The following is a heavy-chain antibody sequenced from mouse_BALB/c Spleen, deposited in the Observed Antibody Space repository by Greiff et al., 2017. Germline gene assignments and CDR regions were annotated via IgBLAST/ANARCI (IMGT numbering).Heavy chain of an antibody. V-gene: IGHV5-12-2*01. CDR3: ARVVPKCYAMDY. CDR1: GFTFSSYT. J-gene: IGHJ4*01. D-gene: IGHD1-3*01. Sequence: EVKLMESGGGLVQPGGSLKLSCAASGFTFSSYTMSWVRQTPEKRLEWVAYISNGGGSTYYPDTVKGRFTISRDNAKNTLYLQMSSLTSEDTAMYYCARVVPKCYAMDYWGQGTSVTVSS. CDR2: ISNGGGST.